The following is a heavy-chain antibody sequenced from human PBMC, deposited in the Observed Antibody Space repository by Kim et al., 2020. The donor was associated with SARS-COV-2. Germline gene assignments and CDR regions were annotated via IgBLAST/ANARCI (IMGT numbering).Heavy chain of an antibody. D-gene: IGHD3-3*01. CDR3: GRGGYDFWSGSLLDY. J-gene: IGHJ4*02. Sequence: PSLKSRDSISVDTSKNQFSLKLSSVTAADTTVYYCGRGGYDFWSGSLLDYWGQGTLVTVS. V-gene: IGHV4-39*01.